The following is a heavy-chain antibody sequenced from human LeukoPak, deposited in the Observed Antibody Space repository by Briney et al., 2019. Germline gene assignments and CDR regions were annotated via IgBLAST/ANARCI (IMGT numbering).Heavy chain of an antibody. J-gene: IGHJ6*02. CDR1: GGSMSGFF. V-gene: IGHV4-59*01. D-gene: IGHD3-10*01. CDR2: IYYSGSST. CDR3: ARTSRHFYGSGTNLTPWPAGMDV. Sequence: KPSETLSLTCTVSGGSMSGFFWTWIRQPPGRELEWIGSIYYSGSSTKYNPSLKSRATISVDTSKSQFSLNLNSATAADTAVYYCARTSRHFYGSGTNLTPWPAGMDVWGQGTTVTVSS.